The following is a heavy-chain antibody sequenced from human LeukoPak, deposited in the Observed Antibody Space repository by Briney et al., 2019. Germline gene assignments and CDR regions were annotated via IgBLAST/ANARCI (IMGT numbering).Heavy chain of an antibody. CDR2: TSTYNGNT. CDR1: GYTFDIFG. D-gene: IGHD3-10*01. J-gene: IGHJ4*02. V-gene: IGHV1-18*01. Sequence: ASVKVSCKTSGYTFDIFGISWVRQAPGQGLEWLGWTSTYNGNTNYTQNLQGRITVTADASSTTVYMELRSLTYEDTAVYYCAREKGRGYFDYWGQGTLVTVSS. CDR3: AREKGRGYFDY.